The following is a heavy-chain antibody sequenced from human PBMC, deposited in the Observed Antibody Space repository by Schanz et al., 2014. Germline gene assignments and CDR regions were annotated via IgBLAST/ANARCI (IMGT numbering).Heavy chain of an antibody. CDR3: ARARYGLDV. CDR2: INPTTGNP. Sequence: QLVQSGSEFRKPGASVKVSCKASGYIFSSYAIHWVRQAPGQGLEWMGWINPTTGNPGYAQGFTARFVFYFAPSLSTAYLQISGITAEDTAVYYCARARYGLDVWGQGTTVTVSS. V-gene: IGHV7-4-1*02. J-gene: IGHJ6*02. CDR1: GYIFSSYA.